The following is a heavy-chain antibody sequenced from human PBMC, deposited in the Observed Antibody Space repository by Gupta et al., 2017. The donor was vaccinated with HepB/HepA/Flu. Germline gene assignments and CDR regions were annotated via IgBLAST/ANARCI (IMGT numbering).Heavy chain of an antibody. D-gene: IGHD2-21*01. V-gene: IGHV3-11*01. CDR3: ARVAQFWPTYYFDY. J-gene: IGHJ4*02. CDR2: IGSGGVTK. Sequence: QVQLVESGGGLVKPGGSLRLSCAASGFTFSDYYMSWVRQAPGKRPEWVSYIGSGGVTKDYADSVRGRFTVSRDNAKNSLYLQVNSLSTDDTAVYYCARVAQFWPTYYFDYWGRGTLVTVSS. CDR1: GFTFSDYY.